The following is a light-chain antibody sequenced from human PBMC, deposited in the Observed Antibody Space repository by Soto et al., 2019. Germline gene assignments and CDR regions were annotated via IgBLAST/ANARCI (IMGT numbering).Light chain of an antibody. J-gene: IGKJ1*01. CDR2: DAS. CDR3: QQYSSSSPT. Sequence: DIQMTQSPSTLSASVGDRVTITCRASQTISIYLAWCQQRPGEAPKLLIYDASTSESGVPTRFSGSGSGTEFTLTISSLQPDDFATYYCQQYSSSSPTFGQGTKVEIQ. V-gene: IGKV1-5*01. CDR1: QTISIY.